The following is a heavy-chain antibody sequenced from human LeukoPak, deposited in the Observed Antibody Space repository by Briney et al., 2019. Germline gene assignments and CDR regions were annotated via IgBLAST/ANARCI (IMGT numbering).Heavy chain of an antibody. CDR3: ARKYCSSTSCPSPWFDP. J-gene: IGHJ5*02. CDR1: GGSISSGGYS. D-gene: IGHD2-2*01. CDR2: INHSGST. Sequence: SETLSLTCAVSGGSISSGGYSWSWIRQPPGKGLEWIGYINHSGSTNYNPSLKSRVTISVDTSKNQFSLKLSSVTAADTAVYYCARKYCSSTSCPSPWFDPWGQGTLVTVSS. V-gene: IGHV4-30-2*01.